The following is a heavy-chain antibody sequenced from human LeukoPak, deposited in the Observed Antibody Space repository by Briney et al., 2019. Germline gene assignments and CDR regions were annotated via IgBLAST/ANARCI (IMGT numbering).Heavy chain of an antibody. J-gene: IGHJ5*02. Sequence: PGGSLRLSCAASGFTFSSYAMSWVHQAPGKGLEWVSAISGSGGSTYYADSVKGRFTISRDNSKNTLYLQMNSLRAEDTAVYYCARFVSGLGWFDPWGQGTLVTVSS. CDR2: ISGSGGST. CDR1: GFTFSSYA. V-gene: IGHV3-23*01. CDR3: ARFVSGLGWFDP. D-gene: IGHD5/OR15-5a*01.